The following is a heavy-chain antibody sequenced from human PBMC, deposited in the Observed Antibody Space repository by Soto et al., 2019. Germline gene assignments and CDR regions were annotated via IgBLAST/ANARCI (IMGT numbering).Heavy chain of an antibody. J-gene: IGHJ6*02. CDR1: GFSLTTSGVG. CDR3: PHQRLGSPSGAMDV. CDR2: IYWDDDK. D-gene: IGHD3-16*01. Sequence: QITLKESGPTLVKPTQTLTLTCTFSGFSLTTSGVGVGWIRQPPGKALEWLAFIYWDDDKRYGPSLKTRLTIXXXTXXIQVVLTRTNVDPVDTATYYCPHQRLGSPSGAMDVWGHGTTVTVSS. V-gene: IGHV2-5*05.